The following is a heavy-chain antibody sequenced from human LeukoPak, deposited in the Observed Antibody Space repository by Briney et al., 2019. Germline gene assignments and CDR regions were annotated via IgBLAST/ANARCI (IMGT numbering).Heavy chain of an antibody. CDR2: INPNSGGT. CDR1: GYTFTGYY. D-gene: IGHD1-26*01. Sequence: ASVKVSCKASGYTFTGYYMHWVRQAPGQGLEWMGWINPNSGGTNYAQKFQGRVTMTRDMSTSTVYMELSSLRSEDTAVYYCAREAPSGSYLDYWGQGTLVTVSS. V-gene: IGHV1-2*02. J-gene: IGHJ4*02. CDR3: AREAPSGSYLDY.